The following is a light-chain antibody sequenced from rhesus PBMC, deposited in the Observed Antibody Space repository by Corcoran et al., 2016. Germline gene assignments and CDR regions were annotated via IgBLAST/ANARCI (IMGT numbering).Light chain of an antibody. CDR2: EAS. CDR1: QGITND. J-gene: IGKJ3*01. CDR3: QHYYSTPFT. V-gene: IGKV1-25*01. Sequence: DIQMTQSPSSLSASVGDRVTITCRASQGITNDLAWYQQKPGETPKLLIYEASSLQSGIPSRFIGSGSGTDFTLTISSLQPEDFATYYCQHYYSTPFTFGPGTKLDIK.